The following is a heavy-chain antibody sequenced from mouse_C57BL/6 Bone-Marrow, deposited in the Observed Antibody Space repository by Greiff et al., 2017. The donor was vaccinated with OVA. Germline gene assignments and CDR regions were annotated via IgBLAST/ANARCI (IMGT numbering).Heavy chain of an antibody. CDR2: IDPENGDT. D-gene: IGHD2-14*01. J-gene: IGHJ3*01. V-gene: IGHV14-4*01. Sequence: DVKLQESGAELVRPGASVKLSCTASGFNIKDDYMHWVKQRPEQGLEWIGWIDPENGDTEYASKFQGKATITADTSSNTAYLQLSSLTSEDTAVYYCSGRYLAWFAYWGQGTLVTVSA. CDR1: GFNIKDDY. CDR3: SGRYLAWFAY.